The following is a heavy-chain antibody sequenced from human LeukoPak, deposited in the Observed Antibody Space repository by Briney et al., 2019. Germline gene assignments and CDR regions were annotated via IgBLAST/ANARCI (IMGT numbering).Heavy chain of an antibody. D-gene: IGHD6-19*01. Sequence: SETLSLTCAVYGGSFSGYYWSWIRQPPGKGLEWIGEINHSGSTNYNPSLKSRVTISVDTSKNQFSLKLSSVTAADTAVYYCAGTAYSSGWYLYWGQGTLVTVSS. CDR2: INHSGST. CDR3: AGTAYSSGWYLY. J-gene: IGHJ4*02. CDR1: GGSFSGYY. V-gene: IGHV4-34*01.